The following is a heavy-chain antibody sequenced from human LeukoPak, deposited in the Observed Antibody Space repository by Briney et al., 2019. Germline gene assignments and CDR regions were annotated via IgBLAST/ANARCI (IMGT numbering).Heavy chain of an antibody. CDR3: ATQRITMVRGVIS. D-gene: IGHD3-10*01. CDR1: GFTFSDFY. J-gene: IGHJ5*02. V-gene: IGHV3-23*01. Sequence: GGSLRLSCVASGFTFSDFYMSWVRQAPGKGLEWVSAISGSGGSTYYADSVKGRFTISRDKSKNTLYLQMNSLRAEDTAVYYCATQRITMVRGVISWGQGTLVTVSS. CDR2: ISGSGGST.